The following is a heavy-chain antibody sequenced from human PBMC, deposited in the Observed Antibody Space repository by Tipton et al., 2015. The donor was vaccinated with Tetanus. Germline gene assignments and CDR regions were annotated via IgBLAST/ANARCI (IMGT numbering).Heavy chain of an antibody. D-gene: IGHD2/OR15-2a*01. CDR2: ILYSGGT. V-gene: IGHV4-39*01. CDR3: ARHSRGSIFY. CDR1: GGSISRSPYY. J-gene: IGHJ4*02. Sequence: TLSLTCTVSGGSISRSPYYWGWIRQSPGKGLEWIGSILYSGGTYYTPSLKSRVTVSVDTSTNQFSLNLNSVTAADTGVYYCARHSRGSIFYWGRGTLVTVSS.